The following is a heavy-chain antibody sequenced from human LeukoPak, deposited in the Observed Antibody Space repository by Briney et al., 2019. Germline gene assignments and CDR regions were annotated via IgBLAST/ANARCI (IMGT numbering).Heavy chain of an antibody. CDR3: TTDPPVLRFLEWFPADAFDI. V-gene: IGHV3-15*01. D-gene: IGHD3-3*01. J-gene: IGHJ3*02. Sequence: GGSLRLSCAASGFTFSNAWMSWVRQAPGKGLEWVGRIKSKTDGGTTDYAAPVKGRFTISRDDSKNTLYLQMNSLKTEDTAVYYCTTDPPVLRFLEWFPADAFDIWGQGTMVTVSS. CDR1: GFTFSNAW. CDR2: IKSKTDGGTT.